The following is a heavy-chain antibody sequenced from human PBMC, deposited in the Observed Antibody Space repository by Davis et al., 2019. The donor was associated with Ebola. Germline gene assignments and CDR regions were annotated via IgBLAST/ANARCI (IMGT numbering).Heavy chain of an antibody. CDR2: IYSCGST. Sequence: PGGSLRLSCAASGFTVSSNYMSWVRQAPGKGLEWVSVIYSCGSTYYADSVKGRFTISRDNSKNTLYLQMNSLRAEDTAVYYCARDEIGSSGSYGMDVWGQGTTVTVSS. D-gene: IGHD3-22*01. J-gene: IGHJ6*02. V-gene: IGHV3-66*03. CDR1: GFTVSSNY. CDR3: ARDEIGSSGSYGMDV.